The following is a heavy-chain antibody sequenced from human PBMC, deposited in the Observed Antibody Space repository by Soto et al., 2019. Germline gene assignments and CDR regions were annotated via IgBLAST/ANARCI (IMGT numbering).Heavy chain of an antibody. CDR1: GGSISRGGYS. J-gene: IGHJ4*02. D-gene: IGHD2-8*01. CDR2: IYRSGST. CDR3: PRVPLI. V-gene: IGHV4-30-2*01. Sequence: QLQLQESGSGLVKPSQTLSLTCAVSGGSISRGGYSWSWIRQPPGKGLEWIGYIYRSGSTYYNPSLKTRVSITVDRSTNQFSLKLNFATAAGTAVYNCPRVPLIWGQGPLVTVSS.